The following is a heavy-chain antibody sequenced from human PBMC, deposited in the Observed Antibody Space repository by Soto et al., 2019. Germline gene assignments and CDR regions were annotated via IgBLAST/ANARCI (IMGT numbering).Heavy chain of an antibody. CDR2: VSWNGSRT. J-gene: IGHJ3*02. Sequence: GGSLRLSCAASGFTFSNRDMNWVHQAPGKGLEWVSGVSWNGSRTHYADSVKGRFIISRDNSRNTLYLQTNSLRAEDTAVYYCVRIGTAKAFDIWGQGTMVTVSS. CDR1: GFTFSNRD. D-gene: IGHD5-18*01. V-gene: IGHV3-35*01. CDR3: VRIGTAKAFDI.